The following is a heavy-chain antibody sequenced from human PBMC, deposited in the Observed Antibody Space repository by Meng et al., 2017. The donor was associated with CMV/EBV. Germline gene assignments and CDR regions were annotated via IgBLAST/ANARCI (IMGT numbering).Heavy chain of an antibody. J-gene: IGHJ5*02. V-gene: IGHV4-61*01. CDR1: GGSVSSGSYY. D-gene: IGHD1-26*01. CDR3: ARGSGSGNWIDP. CDR2: IYYSGST. Sequence: TVSGGSVSSGSYYWSWIRQPPGKGLEWIGYIYYSGSTNYNPSLKSRVTISVDTSKNQFSLKLSSVTAADTAVYYCARGSGSGNWIDPWGQGTLVTVSS.